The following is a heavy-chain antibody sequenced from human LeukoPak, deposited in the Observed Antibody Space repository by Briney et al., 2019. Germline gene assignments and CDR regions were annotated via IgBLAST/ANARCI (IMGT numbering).Heavy chain of an antibody. J-gene: IGHJ4*02. V-gene: IGHV4-59*08. D-gene: IGHD5-18*01. CDR3: AGSSGYSYGYSDY. CDR1: GGSISSYY. CDR2: IYYSGST. Sequence: SETLSLTCTVSGGSISSYYWSWIRQPLGKGLEWIGYIYYSGSTNYNPSLKSRVTISVDTSKNQFSLKLSSVTAADTAVYYCAGSSGYSYGYSDYWGQGTLVTVSS.